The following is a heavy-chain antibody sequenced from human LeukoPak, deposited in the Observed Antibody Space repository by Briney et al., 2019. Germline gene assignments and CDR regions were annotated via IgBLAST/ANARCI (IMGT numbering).Heavy chain of an antibody. CDR3: AREWGLYYYDSSGYSPPPYFDY. Sequence: GGSLRLSCAASGFTFSDYYMSWIRQAPGKGLEWVSYISSSGSTIYYADSVKGRFTISRDNAKNSLYLQMNSLRAEDTAVYYCAREWGLYYYDSSGYSPPPYFDYWGQGTLVTVSS. J-gene: IGHJ4*02. V-gene: IGHV3-11*01. CDR2: ISSSGSTI. D-gene: IGHD3-22*01. CDR1: GFTFSDYY.